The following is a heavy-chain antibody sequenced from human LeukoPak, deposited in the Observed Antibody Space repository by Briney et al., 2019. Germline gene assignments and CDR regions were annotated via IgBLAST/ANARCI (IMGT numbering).Heavy chain of an antibody. V-gene: IGHV4-59*08. J-gene: IGHJ4*02. CDR1: GGSISSYY. CDR2: IYYSGSI. CDR3: ARQPIYGGGSDY. D-gene: IGHD2-15*01. Sequence: PSETLSLTCTVSGGSISSYYWSWLRQPPGKGLEWIGYIYYSGSINYNPSLKSRVTISVDTSKNQFSLKLSSVTAADTAVYYCARQPIYGGGSDYWGQGTLVTVSS.